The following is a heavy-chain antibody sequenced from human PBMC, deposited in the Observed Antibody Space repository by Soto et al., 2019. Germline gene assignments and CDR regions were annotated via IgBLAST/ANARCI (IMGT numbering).Heavy chain of an antibody. CDR2: ISYDGSNK. V-gene: IGHV3-30*18. D-gene: IGHD2-15*01. CDR1: GFTFSSYG. J-gene: IGHJ6*02. CDR3: AKSDKGSYGMDV. Sequence: PGGSLRLSCAASGFTFSSYGMHWVRQAPGKGLEWVAVISYDGSNKYYADSVKGRFTISRDNSKNTLYLQMNSLRAEDTAVYYCAKSDKGSYGMDVWGQGTTVTVSS.